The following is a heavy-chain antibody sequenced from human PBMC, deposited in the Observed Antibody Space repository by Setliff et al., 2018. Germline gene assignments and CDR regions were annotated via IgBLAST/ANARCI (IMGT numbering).Heavy chain of an antibody. CDR3: ARVASAPYGSGSDYIRALDY. D-gene: IGHD3-10*01. Sequence: SLRLSCAASGFTFSSYSMNWVRQAPGKGLEWVSYISSSSSTIYYADSVKGRFTISRDNAKNSLYLQMNSLRAEDTAVYYCARVASAPYGSGSDYIRALDYWGQGTLVTVSS. CDR1: GFTFSSYS. CDR2: ISSSSSTI. V-gene: IGHV3-48*01. J-gene: IGHJ4*02.